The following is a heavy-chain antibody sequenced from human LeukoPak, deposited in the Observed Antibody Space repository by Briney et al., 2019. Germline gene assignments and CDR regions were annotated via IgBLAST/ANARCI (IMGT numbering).Heavy chain of an antibody. D-gene: IGHD2-21*01. J-gene: IGHJ1*01. Sequence: ASVKVSCKASGYTFTSYGISWVRRAPGQGLEWMGWISANNGNTNYAQKLQGRVTMTTDTSTSTAYMDLRSLRSDDTAVYYCARDAYMDSEYFQHWGQGTLVTVSS. V-gene: IGHV1-18*01. CDR3: ARDAYMDSEYFQH. CDR1: GYTFTSYG. CDR2: ISANNGNT.